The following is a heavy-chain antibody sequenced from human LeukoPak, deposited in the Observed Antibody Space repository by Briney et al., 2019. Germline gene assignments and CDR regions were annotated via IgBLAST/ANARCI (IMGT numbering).Heavy chain of an antibody. CDR1: GFTFSSYS. V-gene: IGHV3-21*01. CDR3: AREREDGYTFAV. CDR2: ISSSSSYI. D-gene: IGHD5-24*01. Sequence: PGGSQRLPCAASGFTFSSYSMNWVRQAPGKGLEWVSSISSSSSYIYYADSVKGRFTISRDNAKNSLYLQMNSLRAEDTAVYYCAREREDGYTFAVWGQGTLVTVSS. J-gene: IGHJ4*02.